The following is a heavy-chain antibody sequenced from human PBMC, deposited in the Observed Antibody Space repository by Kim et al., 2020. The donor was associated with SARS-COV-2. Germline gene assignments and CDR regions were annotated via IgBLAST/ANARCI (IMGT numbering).Heavy chain of an antibody. CDR2: INHSGST. J-gene: IGHJ4*02. CDR1: GGSFSGYY. Sequence: SETLSLTCAVYGGSFSGYYWSWIRQPPGKGLEWIGEINHSGSTNYNPSLKSRVTISVDTSKNQFSLKLSSVNAAYTADYYCARFKEEVSMIVVVISAVSSYADYWGQVTLVTVSS. V-gene: IGHV4-34*01. D-gene: IGHD3-22*01. CDR3: ARFKEEVSMIVVVISAVSSYADY.